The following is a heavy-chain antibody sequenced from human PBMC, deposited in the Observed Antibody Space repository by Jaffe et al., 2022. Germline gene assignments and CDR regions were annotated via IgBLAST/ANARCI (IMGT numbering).Heavy chain of an antibody. CDR2: IYYSGST. J-gene: IGHJ5*02. V-gene: IGHV4-39*01. D-gene: IGHD3-3*01. Sequence: QLQLQESGPGLVKPSETLSLTCTVSGGSISSSSYYWGWIRQPPGKGLEWIGSIYYSGSTYYNPSLKSRVTISVDTSKNQFSLKLSSVTAADTAVYYCARQLNSLRNFWSGYSGGWFDPWGQGTLVTVSS. CDR3: ARQLNSLRNFWSGYSGGWFDP. CDR1: GGSISSSSYY.